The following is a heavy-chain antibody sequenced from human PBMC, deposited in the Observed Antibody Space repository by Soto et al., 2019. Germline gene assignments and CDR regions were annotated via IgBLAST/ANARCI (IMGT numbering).Heavy chain of an antibody. D-gene: IGHD3-22*01. V-gene: IGHV4-30-2*01. CDR3: ARVSRGYYYDD. CDR2: IYHSGST. CDR1: GGSISRGGYS. Sequence: QLQLQESGSGLVKPSQTLSLTCAVSGGSISRGGYSWSWIRQPPGKGLEGIGYIYHSGSTYYNPSLKSRVTLSVGRSKNQFSLKLSSVTAADTAVYYCARVSRGYYYDDWGQGTLVTVSS. J-gene: IGHJ4*02.